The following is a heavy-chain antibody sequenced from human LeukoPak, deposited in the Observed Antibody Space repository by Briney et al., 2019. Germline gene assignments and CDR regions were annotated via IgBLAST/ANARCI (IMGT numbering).Heavy chain of an antibody. Sequence: PGGSLRLSCAASGFTFSSYSMTWVRQAPGKGLEWVSSISSSSSYIYYADSVKGRFTISRDNAKNSLYLQMNSLRSEDTAVYYCVSPYAGDSGGYRYWGQRTLVTVSS. CDR3: VSPYAGDSGGYRY. CDR1: GFTFSSYS. V-gene: IGHV3-21*01. J-gene: IGHJ4*02. D-gene: IGHD2-21*01. CDR2: ISSSSSYI.